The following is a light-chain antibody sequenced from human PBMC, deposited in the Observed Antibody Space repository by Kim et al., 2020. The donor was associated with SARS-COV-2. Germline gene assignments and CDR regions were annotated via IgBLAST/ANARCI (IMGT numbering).Light chain of an antibody. CDR1: QSISSW. CDR2: AAS. CDR3: QQYIYYPYT. V-gene: IGKV1-5*01. Sequence: SAAIGDRATITCRASQSISSWLAWYQQKPGKAPKLLIYAASTLESGVPSRFSGSSSGTEFTLTITSLQPDDFATYYCQQYIYYPYTFGQGTKLEI. J-gene: IGKJ2*01.